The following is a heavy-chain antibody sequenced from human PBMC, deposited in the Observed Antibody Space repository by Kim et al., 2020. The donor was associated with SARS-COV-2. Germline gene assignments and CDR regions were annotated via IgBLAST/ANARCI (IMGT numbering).Heavy chain of an antibody. CDR1: GFTFRNYW. CDR2: INGGGSVT. CDR3: VKECYSDYI. D-gene: IGHD4-17*01. V-gene: IGHV3-7*01. Sequence: GGSLRLSCAASGFTFRNYWMTWVRQAPGKGLEWVANINGGGSVTHYVDSVKGRFTISRDNAINTLYLQMNSLRAEDTAVYYCVKECYSDYIWGQGVLVTVSA. J-gene: IGHJ4*02.